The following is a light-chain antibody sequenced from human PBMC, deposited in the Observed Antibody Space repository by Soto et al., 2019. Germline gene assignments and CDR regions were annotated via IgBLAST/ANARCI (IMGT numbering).Light chain of an antibody. Sequence: QSALTRPRSVSGSTGRAVTISCTGTRSDVGEYNYVSWYQQHPVKAPKLLLYAVNMRPSGVPDRLSGSKSGNSASLTISGLQAGNEAHYSCCSYAGSYHGVFGGGTKQTVL. V-gene: IGLV2-11*02. CDR1: RSDVGEYNY. CDR3: CSYAGSYHGV. J-gene: IGLJ3*02. CDR2: AVN.